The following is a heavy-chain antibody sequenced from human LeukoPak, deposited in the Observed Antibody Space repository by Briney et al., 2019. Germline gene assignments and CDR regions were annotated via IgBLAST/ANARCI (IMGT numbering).Heavy chain of an antibody. D-gene: IGHD1-26*01. CDR2: ISAGNGNT. CDR1: GYTFTSYA. V-gene: IGHV1-3*01. CDR3: ARDSGSGSNDY. Sequence: ASVTVSCTASGYTFTSYAIHWVRQAPGQRLEWMGWISAGNGNTKYSQNFQGRVTFISNTSATTAFMELSSLRSEDAAVYYCARDSGSGSNDYWGQGTLVTVSS. J-gene: IGHJ4*02.